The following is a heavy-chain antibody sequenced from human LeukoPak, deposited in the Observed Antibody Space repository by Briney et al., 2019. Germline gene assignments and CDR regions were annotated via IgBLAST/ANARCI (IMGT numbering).Heavy chain of an antibody. J-gene: IGHJ4*02. CDR2: ISSSSSYI. Sequence: GGSLRLSCAASGFTFGSYSMNWVRQAPGKGLEWVSSISSSSSYIYYADSVKGRFTISRDNAKNSLYLQMNSLRDEDTAVYYCARDLMSPGIAAAGTFGDYWGQGTLVTVSS. D-gene: IGHD6-13*01. CDR3: ARDLMSPGIAAAGTFGDY. V-gene: IGHV3-21*01. CDR1: GFTFGSYS.